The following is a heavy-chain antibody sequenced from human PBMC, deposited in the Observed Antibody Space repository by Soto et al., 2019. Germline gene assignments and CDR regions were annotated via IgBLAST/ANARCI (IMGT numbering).Heavy chain of an antibody. CDR3: ARSGRTLPHYSYYMDV. D-gene: IGHD5-12*01. CDR2: ISNSGSNR. J-gene: IGHJ6*03. V-gene: IGHV3-23*01. CDR1: GFTFSNYV. Sequence: EVQLLEYGGGLVQPGGSLRLSCAASGFTFSNYVMSWVRQAPGKGLEWVSSISNSGSNRYYAVSVKGRVTISRDNSNNTLYLQMNSLRAEDTALYYCARSGRTLPHYSYYMDVWGQGTLVTVSS.